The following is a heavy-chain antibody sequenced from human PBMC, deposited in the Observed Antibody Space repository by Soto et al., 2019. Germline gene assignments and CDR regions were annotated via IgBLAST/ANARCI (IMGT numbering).Heavy chain of an antibody. CDR1: GFTFSSYE. CDR2: ISYDGSNK. CDR3: VRRSTLSYHGMDV. Sequence: PGGSLRLSCAASGFTFSSYEMHWVRQTPGKGLEWVAIISYDGSNKYYADSVKGRFTFSRDNSKNVLYLQMNSLRVEDAAVYYCVRRSTLSYHGMDVWGQGTTVTVS. J-gene: IGHJ6*02. D-gene: IGHD4-4*01. V-gene: IGHV3-30*04.